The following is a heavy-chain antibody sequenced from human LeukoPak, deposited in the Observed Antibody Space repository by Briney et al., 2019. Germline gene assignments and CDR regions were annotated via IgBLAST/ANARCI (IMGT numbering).Heavy chain of an antibody. CDR2: IYYSGST. CDR1: GGSISSSSYY. Sequence: SETLSLTCTVSGGSISSSSYYWGWIRQPPGRGLEWIGSIYYSGSTYYNPSLKSRVTISVDTSKNQFSLKLSSVTAADPAVYYCPSKGPNAYSYAYYGWFDPWGQGTLVTVSS. D-gene: IGHD5-18*01. CDR3: PSKGPNAYSYAYYGWFDP. J-gene: IGHJ5*02. V-gene: IGHV4-39*01.